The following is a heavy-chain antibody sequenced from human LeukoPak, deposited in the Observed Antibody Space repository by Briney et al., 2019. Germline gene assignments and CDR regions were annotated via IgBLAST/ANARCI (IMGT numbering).Heavy chain of an antibody. V-gene: IGHV1-46*01. J-gene: IGHJ4*02. Sequence: ASVKVSCKAFGYTFTNNWMHWVRQAPGQGLEWMGIINPSGGSTSYAQKFQGRVTMTRDMSTSTVYMELSSLRSEDTAVYYCARDPGVYGGKVPDFDYWGQGTLVTVSS. CDR1: GYTFTNNW. CDR3: ARDPGVYGGKVPDFDY. CDR2: INPSGGST. D-gene: IGHD4-23*01.